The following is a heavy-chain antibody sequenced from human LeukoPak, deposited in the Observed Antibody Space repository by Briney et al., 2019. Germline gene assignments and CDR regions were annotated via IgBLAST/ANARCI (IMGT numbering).Heavy chain of an antibody. J-gene: IGHJ4*02. Sequence: SVKVSCKASGGTFSSYAISWVRQAPGQGLEWMGGIIPIFDTANYTQKLQGRVTVTADESTSTADMGLSSLTSDDTGTYYCVSSFETGHLDYWGGRTLVTVSS. CDR1: GGTFSSYA. V-gene: IGHV1-69*13. CDR2: IIPIFDTA. CDR3: VSSFETGHLDY. D-gene: IGHD3-16*01.